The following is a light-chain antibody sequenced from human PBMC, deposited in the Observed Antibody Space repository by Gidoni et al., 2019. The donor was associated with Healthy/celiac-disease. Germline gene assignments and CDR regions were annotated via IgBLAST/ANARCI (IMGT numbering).Light chain of an antibody. CDR2: GAS. CDR3: QQFGSSPTWT. Sequence: DIVLTQSPRTLSLSPRERATLSCRASQSVSSSYLAWYQQKPGQAPRLLISGASSRATGIQDRFSGSGSGTDFTLTISRLEPEDVAVYYCQQFGSSPTWTFGQXTKVEIK. J-gene: IGKJ1*01. V-gene: IGKV3-20*01. CDR1: QSVSSSY.